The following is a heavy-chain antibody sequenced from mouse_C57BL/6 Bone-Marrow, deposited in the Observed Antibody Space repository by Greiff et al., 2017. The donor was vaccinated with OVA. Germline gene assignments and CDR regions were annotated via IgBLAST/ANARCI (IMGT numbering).Heavy chain of an antibody. Sequence: QVHVKQPGAELVKPGASVKLSCKASGYTFTSYWMHWVKQRPGRGLEWIGRIDPNSGGTKYNEKFKSKATLTVDKPSSTAYMQLSSLTSEDSAVYYCARGIITTVVATPYFDYWGQGTTLTVSS. CDR1: GYTFTSYW. CDR3: ARGIITTVVATPYFDY. CDR2: IDPNSGGT. V-gene: IGHV1-72*01. J-gene: IGHJ2*01. D-gene: IGHD1-1*01.